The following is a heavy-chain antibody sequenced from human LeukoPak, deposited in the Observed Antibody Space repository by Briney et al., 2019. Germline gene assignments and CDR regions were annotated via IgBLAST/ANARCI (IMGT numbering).Heavy chain of an antibody. Sequence: SETLSLTCAVYGGSFSGYYWSWIRQPPGKGLEWIGEINHSGSTNYNPSLKSRVTISVDTSKNQFSLKLSSVTAADTAVYYCARGKYYDSSGYYPYCYYYYGMDVWGQGTTVTVSS. J-gene: IGHJ6*02. CDR3: ARGKYYDSSGYYPYCYYYYGMDV. V-gene: IGHV4-34*01. D-gene: IGHD3-22*01. CDR1: GGSFSGYY. CDR2: INHSGST.